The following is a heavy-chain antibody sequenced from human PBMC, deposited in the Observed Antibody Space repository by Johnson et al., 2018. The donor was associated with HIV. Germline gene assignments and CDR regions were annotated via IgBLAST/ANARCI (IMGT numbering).Heavy chain of an antibody. V-gene: IGHV3-20*04. CDR2: INWNGGSI. CDR1: GFTFSDYY. Sequence: VQLVESGGGLVKPGGSLRLSCAASGFTFSDYYMSWIRQAPGKGLEWVSGINWNGGSIGYADSVKGRFTISRDNAKKSLYLQMNSLRAEDTAFYYCAREGRYCSGGSCSYAFDIWGQGTTVTVSS. D-gene: IGHD2-15*01. CDR3: AREGRYCSGGSCSYAFDI. J-gene: IGHJ3*02.